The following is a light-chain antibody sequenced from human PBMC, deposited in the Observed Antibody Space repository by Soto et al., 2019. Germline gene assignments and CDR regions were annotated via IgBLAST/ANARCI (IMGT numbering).Light chain of an antibody. CDR2: AAS. CDR1: QSISRY. J-gene: IGKJ3*01. Sequence: DIQMTQSPSSLSASVGDRVTITCRASQSISRYLNWYQQKPGKAPNFLIYAASNLQSGVPSRFSGSGSWTEFTLTISSLQPEDCATYYCQQSYSTLAFGPGTKVDIK. CDR3: QQSYSTLA. V-gene: IGKV1-39*01.